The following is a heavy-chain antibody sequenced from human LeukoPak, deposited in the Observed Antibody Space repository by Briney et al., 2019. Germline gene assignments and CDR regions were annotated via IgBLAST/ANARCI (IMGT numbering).Heavy chain of an antibody. D-gene: IGHD5-24*01. Sequence: SETLSLTCTVSGGSISSGDYYWSWIRQPPGKGLEWIGYIYYSGSTYYNPSLKSRVTISVDTSKNQFSLNLNSVTAADTAFYYCARDVRDGFFDYWGQGILVTVSS. CDR2: IYYSGST. CDR3: ARDVRDGFFDY. J-gene: IGHJ4*02. V-gene: IGHV4-30-4*02. CDR1: GGSISSGDYY.